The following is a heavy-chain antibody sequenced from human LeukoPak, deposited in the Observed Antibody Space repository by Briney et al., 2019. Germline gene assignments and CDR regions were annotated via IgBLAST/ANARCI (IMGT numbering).Heavy chain of an antibody. V-gene: IGHV3-23*01. D-gene: IGHD3-10*02. CDR3: AKRPAAVRGVIPYVDY. CDR2: ISASAGNI. J-gene: IGHJ4*02. Sequence: GGSLRLSCAASGFMFRSSSMSWVRQVPGKGLEWVSTISASAGNIYYADSVKGRFTISRDNSKNTLFLQMNSLRAGDTAIYYCAKRPAAVRGVIPYVDYWGQGTLVTVSS. CDR1: GFMFRSSS.